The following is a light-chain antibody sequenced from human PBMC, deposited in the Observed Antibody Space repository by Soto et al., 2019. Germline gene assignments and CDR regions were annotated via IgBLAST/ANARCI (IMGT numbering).Light chain of an antibody. CDR1: QSVGSS. CDR2: GAT. CDR3: LQYSNGPRT. V-gene: IGKV3-15*01. Sequence: ETVMTQSPATLSVSPGEGATLSCRASQSVGSSLAWYQHKPGQAPRLLIYGATTRATGIPARSSGSGYGAEFTLTINSLQSEDFALYYCLQYSNGPRTFGQGTKV. J-gene: IGKJ1*01.